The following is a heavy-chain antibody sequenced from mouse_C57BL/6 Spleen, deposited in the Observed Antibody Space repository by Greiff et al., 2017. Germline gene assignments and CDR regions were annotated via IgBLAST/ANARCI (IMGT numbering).Heavy chain of an antibody. V-gene: IGHV1-26*01. CDR1: GYTFTDYY. J-gene: IGHJ3*01. CDR2: INPNNGGT. Sequence: EVQLQQSGPELVKPGASVKISCKASGYTFTDYYMNWVKQSHGKSLEWIGDINPNNGGTSYNQKFKGKATLTVDTSSSTAYMELRSLTSEDSAVYYCASHYDYDRFAYWGQGTLVTVSA. D-gene: IGHD2-4*01. CDR3: ASHYDYDRFAY.